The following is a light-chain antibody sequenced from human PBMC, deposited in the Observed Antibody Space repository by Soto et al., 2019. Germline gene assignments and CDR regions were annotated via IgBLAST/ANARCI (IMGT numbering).Light chain of an antibody. CDR3: HQYGRSPST. Sequence: EIVLTQSPGTLSLSPGERATLSCLASQSVSSSYLAWYQQKPGQAPRLLFYGASSRATGIPDRFSGSGSGTDFTLTISRLEPEDFAVYYCHQYGRSPSTFGQGTKVDIK. CDR1: QSVSSSY. J-gene: IGKJ1*01. CDR2: GAS. V-gene: IGKV3-20*01.